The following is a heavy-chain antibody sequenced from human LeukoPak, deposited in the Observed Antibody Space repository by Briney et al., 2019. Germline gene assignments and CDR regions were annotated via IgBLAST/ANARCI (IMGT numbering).Heavy chain of an antibody. CDR1: GGSFSGYY. J-gene: IGHJ6*02. CDR3: ARIKLVNYYYYYGMDV. D-gene: IGHD2-2*01. V-gene: IGHV4-34*01. Sequence: SETLSLTCAVYGGSFSGYYWGWIRQPPGKGLEWIGEINHSGSTNYNPSLKSRVTISVDTSKNQFSLKLSSVTAADTAVYYCARIKLVNYYYYYGMDVWGQGTTVTVSS. CDR2: INHSGST.